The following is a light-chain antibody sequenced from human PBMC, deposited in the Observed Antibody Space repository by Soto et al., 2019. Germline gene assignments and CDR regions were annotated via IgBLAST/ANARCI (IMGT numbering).Light chain of an antibody. CDR2: AAS. V-gene: IGKV1-39*01. J-gene: IGKJ5*01. CDR1: QSISSN. Sequence: DIQMTQSPSSLSASVGDRVTIACRASQSISSNLNGYQQKPGKAPKLLIYAASSLQSGGPSRFSGSGSGTEFTLTISSLQPEDFATDYCQQSYSTPWTFGQGTRLAIK. CDR3: QQSYSTPWT.